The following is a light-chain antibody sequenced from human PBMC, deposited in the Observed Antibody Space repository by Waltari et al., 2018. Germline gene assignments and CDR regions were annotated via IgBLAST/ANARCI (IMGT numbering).Light chain of an antibody. J-gene: IGKJ4*01. CDR1: QGISSY. CDR3: QHLDSYPLT. Sequence: DIQLTQSPSFLSASVGDRVTITCRASQGISSYLAWYQETPGKAPKLLIYAASILQSGVPSRFSGSGSRTEFTLTINSLQPEDFATYYCQHLDSYPLTVGGGTKVEIK. CDR2: AAS. V-gene: IGKV1-9*01.